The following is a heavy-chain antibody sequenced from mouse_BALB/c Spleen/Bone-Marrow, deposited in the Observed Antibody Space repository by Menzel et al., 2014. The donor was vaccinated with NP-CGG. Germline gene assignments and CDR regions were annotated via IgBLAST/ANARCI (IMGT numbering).Heavy chain of an antibody. J-gene: IGHJ4*01. CDR2: IDPENGDT. D-gene: IGHD2-1*01. CDR3: NGNYYAMDY. CDR1: GFNIKGYY. V-gene: IGHV14-4*02. Sequence: EVKLVESGAELVRSGASVKLSCTASGFNIKGYYMHWVKQRPEQGLEWIGWIDPENGDTEYAPKFQGKATMTADTSSNTAYLQLSSLTSEDTAVYYCNGNYYAMDYWGQGTSVTVSS.